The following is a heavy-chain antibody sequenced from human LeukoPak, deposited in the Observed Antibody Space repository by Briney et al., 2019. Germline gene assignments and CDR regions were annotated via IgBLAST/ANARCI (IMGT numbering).Heavy chain of an antibody. CDR1: GFTFSSYS. Sequence: GGSLRLSCAASGFTFSSYSMNWVRQAPGKGLEWVSSISSSSSYIYYADSVKGRFTISRDNAKNSLYLQMNSLRAEDTAVYYCARDRITMVRGAADYWGQGTLVTVSS. J-gene: IGHJ4*02. V-gene: IGHV3-21*01. CDR2: ISSSSSYI. D-gene: IGHD3-10*01. CDR3: ARDRITMVRGAADY.